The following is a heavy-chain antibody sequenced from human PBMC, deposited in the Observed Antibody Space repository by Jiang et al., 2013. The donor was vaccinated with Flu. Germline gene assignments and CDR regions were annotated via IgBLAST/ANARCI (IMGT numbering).Heavy chain of an antibody. J-gene: IGHJ4*02. V-gene: IGHV1-69*01. Sequence: GAEVKKPGSSVKVSCKASGGTFSSYAISWVRQAPGQGLEWMGGIIPIFGTANYAQKFQGRVTITADESTSTAYMELSSLRSEDTAVYYCARVGPGRIAAAPRGFDYWGQGTLVTVSS. D-gene: IGHD6-13*01. CDR3: ARVGPGRIAAAPRGFDY. CDR1: GGTFSSYA. CDR2: IIPIFGTA.